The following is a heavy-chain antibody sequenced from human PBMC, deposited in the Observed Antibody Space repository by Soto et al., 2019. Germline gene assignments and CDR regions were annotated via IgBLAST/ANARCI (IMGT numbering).Heavy chain of an antibody. Sequence: SETLSLTCTVSGGSISSGGYYWSWIRQHQGKGLEWIGYIYSSGSTYYTPSLQSRVTISVAPSKNQISPKLRSATAADTAVYYGARGVGGGAATRTTGFDYWGQGTLVTVSS. J-gene: IGHJ4*02. CDR2: IYSSGST. D-gene: IGHD2-15*01. CDR3: ARGVGGGAATRTTGFDY. V-gene: IGHV4-31*03. CDR1: GGSISSGGYY.